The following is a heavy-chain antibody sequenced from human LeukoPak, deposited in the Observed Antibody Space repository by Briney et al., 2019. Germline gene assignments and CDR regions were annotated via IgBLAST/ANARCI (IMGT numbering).Heavy chain of an antibody. D-gene: IGHD3-16*01. CDR2: INSDGSST. CDR1: GFTVSSNH. CDR3: ARDSWGAPDY. V-gene: IGHV3-74*01. Sequence: GGSLRLSCAVSGFTVSSNHVAWVRPAPGKGLVWVSRINSDGSSTSYADSVKGRFTISRDNAKNTLYLQMNSLRAEDTAVYYCARDSWGAPDYWGQGTLVTVSS. J-gene: IGHJ4*02.